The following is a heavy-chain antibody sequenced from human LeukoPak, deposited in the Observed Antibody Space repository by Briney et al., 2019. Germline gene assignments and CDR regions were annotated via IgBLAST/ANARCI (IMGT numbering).Heavy chain of an antibody. CDR1: GGSISSGSYY. V-gene: IGHV4-61*02. D-gene: IGHD1-26*01. CDR3: ASGVGAISSPPYYYYMDV. CDR2: IYTSGST. Sequence: SETLSLTCTVSGGSISSGSYYWSWIRQPAGKGLEWIGRIYTSGSTNYNPSLKSRVTISVDTSKNQFSLKLSSVTAADTAVYYCASGVGAISSPPYYYYMDVWGKGTTVTISS. J-gene: IGHJ6*03.